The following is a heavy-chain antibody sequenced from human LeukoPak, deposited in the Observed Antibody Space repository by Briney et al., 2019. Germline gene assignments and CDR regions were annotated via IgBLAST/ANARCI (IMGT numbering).Heavy chain of an antibody. V-gene: IGHV6-1*01. CDR1: GDSVSSNSAA. CDR3: ARAFFDEYIVAPNPPPFDY. J-gene: IGHJ4*02. CDR2: TYYRSKWYN. Sequence: SQTLSLTCAISGDSVSSNSAAWNWIRQSPSRGLEWLGRTYYRSKWYNDYAVSVKSRITINPDTSKNQFSLQLNSVTPEDTAVYYCARAFFDEYIVAPNPPPFDYWGQGTLVTVSS. D-gene: IGHD5-12*01.